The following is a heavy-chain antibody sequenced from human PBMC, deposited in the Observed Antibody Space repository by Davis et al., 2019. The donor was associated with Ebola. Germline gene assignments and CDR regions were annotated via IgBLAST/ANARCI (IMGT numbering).Heavy chain of an antibody. CDR1: GYTFTGYY. CDR3: ARDGTTTVVTPFDY. V-gene: IGHV1-46*01. Sequence: ASVKVSCKTSGYTFTGYYMHWVQQAPGQGLEWMGIINPSGGSTSYAQKFQGRVTMTRDTSTSTVYMELSSLRSEDTAVYYCARDGTTTVVTPFDYWGQGTLVTVSS. D-gene: IGHD4-23*01. CDR2: INPSGGST. J-gene: IGHJ4*02.